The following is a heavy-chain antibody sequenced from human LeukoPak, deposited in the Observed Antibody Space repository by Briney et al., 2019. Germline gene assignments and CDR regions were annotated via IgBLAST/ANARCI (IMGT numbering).Heavy chain of an antibody. CDR2: IYYSGST. J-gene: IGHJ4*02. CDR3: ASNWNDVLGPFDY. Sequence: SQTLSLTCTVSGGSISSGDYYWSWIRQPPGKGLEWNGYIYYSGSTYYNPSLKSRVTISVDTSKNQFSLKLSSVTAADTAVYYCASNWNDVLGPFDYWGQGTLVTVSS. CDR1: GGSISSGDYY. D-gene: IGHD1-1*01. V-gene: IGHV4-30-4*08.